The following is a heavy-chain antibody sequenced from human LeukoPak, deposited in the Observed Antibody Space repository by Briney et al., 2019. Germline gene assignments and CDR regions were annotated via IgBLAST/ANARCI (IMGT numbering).Heavy chain of an antibody. CDR3: AREIIGYCSSTSCYTRYYYYYMDV. V-gene: IGHV4-34*01. J-gene: IGHJ6*03. D-gene: IGHD2-2*02. CDR2: INHSGST. CDR1: GGSFSGYY. Sequence: SETLSLTCAVYGGSFSGYYWSWIRQPPGKGLEWIGEINHSGSTNYNPSLRSRVTISVDTSKNQFSLKLSSVTAADTAVYYCAREIIGYCSSTSCYTRYYYYYMDVWGKGTTVTVSS.